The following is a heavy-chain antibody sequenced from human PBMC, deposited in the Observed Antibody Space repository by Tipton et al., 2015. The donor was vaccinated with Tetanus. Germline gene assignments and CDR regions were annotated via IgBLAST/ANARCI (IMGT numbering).Heavy chain of an antibody. D-gene: IGHD3-10*01. CDR2: MYSGGDT. CDR1: GFIVSSHY. J-gene: IGHJ4*02. V-gene: IGHV3-53*01. CDR3: ARALRVYSGSGSTGLGDS. Sequence: SLRLSCVASGFIVSSHYMSWVRQAPGKGLEWVSVMYSGGDTYYVDSVKGRFSISRDNAKNTLYLQMDSLRAEDTAVYYCARALRVYSGSGSTGLGDSWGQGTLVTVSS.